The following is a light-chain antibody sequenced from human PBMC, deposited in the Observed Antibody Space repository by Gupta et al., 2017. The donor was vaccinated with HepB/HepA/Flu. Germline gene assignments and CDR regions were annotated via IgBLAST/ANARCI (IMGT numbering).Light chain of an antibody. J-gene: IGKJ5*01. CDR1: QDMSNY. CDR3: QQYANLPFT. V-gene: IGKV1-33*01. Sequence: DIQMTQSPSSLSASVGDRVTITCKASQDMSNYLNWYQQKPGKAPKLLIYDASNLETGVPSRFSGSGSGTDFTFTISSLQTEDIATYYCQQYANLPFTFGQGTRLEIK. CDR2: DAS.